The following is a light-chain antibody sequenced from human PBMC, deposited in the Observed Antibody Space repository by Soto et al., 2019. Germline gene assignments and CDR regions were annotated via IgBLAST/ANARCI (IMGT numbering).Light chain of an antibody. V-gene: IGLV2-23*02. CDR1: SSDVGSYNF. Sequence: QSALTQPASVSGSPGQSITISCTGTSSDVGSYNFVSWYQQHPGKAPKLVMYEVSKRPSGVSNGFSGAKSGNTASLTISGLQAEDEADYYCCSYAGSSTWVFGGGTKLTVL. CDR3: CSYAGSSTWV. J-gene: IGLJ3*02. CDR2: EVS.